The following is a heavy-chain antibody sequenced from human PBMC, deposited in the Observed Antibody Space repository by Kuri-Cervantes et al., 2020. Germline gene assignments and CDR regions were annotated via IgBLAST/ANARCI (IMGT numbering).Heavy chain of an antibody. J-gene: IGHJ4*02. CDR1: GFTFSSYG. D-gene: IGHD4-23*01. CDR2: ISYEGSNK. Sequence: GESLKISCAASGFTFSSYGLHWVRQAPGKGLEWVAVISYEGSNKYYADSVKGRFTISRDNSKNTLYLQMNSLRAEDTAVYYCARGSKTTVVTPVSWGQGTLVTVSS. V-gene: IGHV3-30*03. CDR3: ARGSKTTVVTPVS.